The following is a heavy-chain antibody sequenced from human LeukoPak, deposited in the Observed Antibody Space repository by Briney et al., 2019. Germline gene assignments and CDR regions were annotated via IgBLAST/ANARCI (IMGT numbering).Heavy chain of an antibody. CDR2: TYYRSKWYN. D-gene: IGHD6-19*01. Sequence: SQTLSLTCAISGDSVSSNSAAWNWITQSPSRGFEWLGRTYYRSKWYNDYAVSVKSRITHNPDTTKNQFSLQLNSVTPEDTAVYYCARLAVADRMGDYWGQGTLVTVSS. CDR3: ARLAVADRMGDY. CDR1: GDSVSSNSAA. J-gene: IGHJ4*02. V-gene: IGHV6-1*01.